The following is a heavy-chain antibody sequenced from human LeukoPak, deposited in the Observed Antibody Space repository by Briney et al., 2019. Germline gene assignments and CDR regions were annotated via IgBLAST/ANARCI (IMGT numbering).Heavy chain of an antibody. CDR1: GFTFDDYA. J-gene: IGHJ5*02. CDR3: AKDGIAAAGGWFDP. D-gene: IGHD6-13*01. Sequence: EPGGSLRLSCAASGFTFDDYAMHWVRQAPGKGLEWVSGISWNSGSIGYADSVKGRFTISRDNAKNSLYLQMNSLRAEDTALYYCAKDGIAAAGGWFDPWGQGTLVTVSS. V-gene: IGHV3-9*01. CDR2: ISWNSGSI.